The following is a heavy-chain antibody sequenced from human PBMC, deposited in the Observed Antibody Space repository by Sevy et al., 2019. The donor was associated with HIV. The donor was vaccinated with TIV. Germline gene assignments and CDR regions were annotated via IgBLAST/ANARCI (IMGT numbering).Heavy chain of an antibody. CDR3: AKDSYFDTTLFDY. Sequence: GGSLRLSCAASGFTSSNYAMSGVRQAPRKGLEWVSGISGSGGSTYYADSVKGRFTISRDNSKNTLYLQMNSLRAEDTAVYYCAKDSYFDTTLFDYWGQGTLVTVSS. CDR2: ISGSGGST. D-gene: IGHD3-22*01. CDR1: GFTSSNYA. V-gene: IGHV3-23*01. J-gene: IGHJ4*02.